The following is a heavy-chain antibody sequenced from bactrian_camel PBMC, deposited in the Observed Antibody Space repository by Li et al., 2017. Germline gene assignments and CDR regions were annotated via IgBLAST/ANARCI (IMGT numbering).Heavy chain of an antibody. V-gene: IGHV3-3*01. Sequence: HVQLVESGGGSVQAGGSLTLSCVASGYKDRSNCMGWFRQSPGKEREGLAAMYGGGATYTERTYYADSVKGRFTISQDIAKNTVYLQMNSLKPEDTAMYYCAAAAGLFGGTCVDVRSVDYWGQGTQVTVS. CDR3: AAAAGLFGGTCVDVRSVDY. CDR1: GYKDRSNC. CDR2: MYGGGATYTERT. J-gene: IGHJ4*01. D-gene: IGHD3*01.